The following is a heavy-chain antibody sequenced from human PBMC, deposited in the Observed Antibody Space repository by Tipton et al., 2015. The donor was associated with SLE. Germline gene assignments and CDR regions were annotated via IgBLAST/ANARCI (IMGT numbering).Heavy chain of an antibody. CDR3: ARDVDGVWFDP. CDR2: INHSGST. Sequence: LRLSCAVYGGSFSGYFWTWIRQSPNKGLEWIGEINHSGSTNYNPSLKSRVTMSVDTSKNQFSLKLSSVTAADMAVYYCARDVDGVWFDPWGQGTLVTVSS. V-gene: IGHV4-34*09. D-gene: IGHD3-16*01. CDR1: GGSFSGYF. J-gene: IGHJ5*02.